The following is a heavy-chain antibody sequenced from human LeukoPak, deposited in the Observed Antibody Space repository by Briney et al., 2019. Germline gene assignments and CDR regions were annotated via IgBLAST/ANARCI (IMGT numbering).Heavy chain of an antibody. V-gene: IGHV1-2*02. Sequence: GASVKVSCKASGYTFTGYYMHWVRQAPGQGLEWMGWINPNSGGTNYAQKFQGRVTMTRDTSISTAYMELSRLRSDDTAVYYCASGCSSTSCYGDYYYYYMDVWGKGTTVTISS. CDR1: GYTFTGYY. J-gene: IGHJ6*03. CDR3: ASGCSSTSCYGDYYYYYMDV. D-gene: IGHD2-2*01. CDR2: INPNSGGT.